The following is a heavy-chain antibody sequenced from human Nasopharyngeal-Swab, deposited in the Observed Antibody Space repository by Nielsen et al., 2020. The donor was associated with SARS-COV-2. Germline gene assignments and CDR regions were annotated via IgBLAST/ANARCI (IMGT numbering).Heavy chain of an antibody. CDR1: GCTSGSRG. CDR2: IWYDGSNK. CDR3: ARDPPATWYGMDV. J-gene: IGHJ6*02. Sequence: GGTGRTSGAATGCTSGSRGMTGARQAPGKGLEWVAVIWYDGSNKYYADSVKGRFTISRDNSKNTLYLQMNSLRAEDTAVYYCARDPPATWYGMDVWGQGTTVTVSS. V-gene: IGHV3-33*01.